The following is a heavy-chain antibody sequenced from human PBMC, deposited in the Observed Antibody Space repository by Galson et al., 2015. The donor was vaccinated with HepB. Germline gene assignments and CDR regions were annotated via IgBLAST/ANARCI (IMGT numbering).Heavy chain of an antibody. CDR3: AHRPENYHDSSGYYVS. V-gene: IGHV2-5*02. CDR1: GFSLSSNGVG. CDR2: IYWDDDK. D-gene: IGHD3-22*01. Sequence: PALVKPTQTLTLTCTFSGFSLSSNGVGVGWIRQPPGKALEWLALIYWDDDKRYSPSLESRLTITKDTSKDQVVLTMTNMDPVDTATYYCAHRPENYHDSSGYYVSWGQGILVTVSS. J-gene: IGHJ4*02.